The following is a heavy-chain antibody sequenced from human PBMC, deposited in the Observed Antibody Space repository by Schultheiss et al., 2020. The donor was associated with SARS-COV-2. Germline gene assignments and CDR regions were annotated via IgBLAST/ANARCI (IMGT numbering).Heavy chain of an antibody. CDR3: ANHRGFLGWFPQA. D-gene: IGHD3-3*01. CDR2: IYSGGST. Sequence: GESLKISCAASGFTFSDNYMNWVRQAPGKGLEWVSVIYSGGSTYYADSVKGRFTISRHNSKNTLYLQMNNLSVDDTAVYYCANHRGFLGWFPQAWGKGTTVTVSS. V-gene: IGHV3-53*01. CDR1: GFTFSDNY. J-gene: IGHJ6*04.